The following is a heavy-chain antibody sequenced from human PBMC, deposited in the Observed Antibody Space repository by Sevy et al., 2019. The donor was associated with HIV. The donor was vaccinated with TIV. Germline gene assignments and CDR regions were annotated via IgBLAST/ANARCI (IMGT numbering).Heavy chain of an antibody. CDR2: IKQDGSEK. CDR1: GFTFSSYW. CDR3: ARDIPRGWFDP. Sequence: GGSLRLSCAASGFTFSSYWMSWVRQAPGKGLEWVANIKQDGSEKYYVDSVKGRFTISRDKAKNSLYLQMNGLRAEDTAVYYCARDIPRGWFDPWGQGTLVTVSS. D-gene: IGHD2-21*01. V-gene: IGHV3-7*01. J-gene: IGHJ5*02.